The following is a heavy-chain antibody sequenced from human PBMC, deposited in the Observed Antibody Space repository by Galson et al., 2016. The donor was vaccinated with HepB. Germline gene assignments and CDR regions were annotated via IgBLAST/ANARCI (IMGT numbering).Heavy chain of an antibody. D-gene: IGHD3-9*01. CDR3: ANDWYGYMAY. CDR1: GFTFSIYS. J-gene: IGHJ4*02. V-gene: IGHV3-48*02. CDR2: ITSSSSVT. Sequence: SLRLSCADSGFTFSIYSMNWVRQAPGKGLEWISHITSSSSVTYCADSVKGRFTISRDNAKKSLYLQMNSLRDEDTAVYYCANDWYGYMAYWGQGTLVTVSS.